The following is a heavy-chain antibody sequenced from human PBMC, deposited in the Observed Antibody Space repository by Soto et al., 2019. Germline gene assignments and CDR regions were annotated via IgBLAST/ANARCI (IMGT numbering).Heavy chain of an antibody. D-gene: IGHD5-18*01. V-gene: IGHV3-23*01. CDR3: ANVDSALVIPLSGQH. J-gene: IGHJ1*01. CDR1: GFTFSSYA. CDR2: ISGSGGST. Sequence: GGSLRLSCAASGFTFSSYAMSWVRQAPGKGLEWVSAISGSGGSTYYADSVKGRFTISRDNSKNTLYLQMNSLRAEDTAVYYLANVDSALVIPLSGQHWGQGTLVTVSS.